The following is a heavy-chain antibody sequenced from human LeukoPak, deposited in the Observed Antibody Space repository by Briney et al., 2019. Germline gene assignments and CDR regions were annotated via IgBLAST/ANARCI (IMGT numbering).Heavy chain of an antibody. J-gene: IGHJ6*02. CDR2: ISYDGSNK. CDR1: GFTFSSYG. Sequence: GGSLRLSCAASGFTFSSYGMRWVRQAPGKGLEWVAVISYDGSNKYYADSVKGRFTISRDNSKNTLYLQMNSLRPEDTAVYYCARAVEDIVVVPAAKASGLYYYYYGMDVWGQGTTVTVSS. D-gene: IGHD2-2*01. V-gene: IGHV3-30*04. CDR3: ARAVEDIVVVPAAKASGLYYYYYGMDV.